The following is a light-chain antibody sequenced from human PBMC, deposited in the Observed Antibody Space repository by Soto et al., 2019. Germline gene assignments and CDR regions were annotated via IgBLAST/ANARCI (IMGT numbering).Light chain of an antibody. Sequence: EIVLTQFPATLSLSPGERAALSCRASLGVSRFLAWYQQKPGQAPRLLIYDASNRATGIPARFSGSGSGTDFTLAINSLEPEDFAVYYCQQRSSCPLTFGGGTKVEIK. CDR2: DAS. V-gene: IGKV3-11*01. CDR1: LGVSRF. J-gene: IGKJ4*01. CDR3: QQRSSCPLT.